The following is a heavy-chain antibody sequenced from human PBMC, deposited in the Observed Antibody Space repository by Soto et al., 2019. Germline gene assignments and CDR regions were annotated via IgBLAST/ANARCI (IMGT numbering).Heavy chain of an antibody. CDR2: IYYSGST. CDR3: ARHRYSHFDE. Sequence: PSETLSLTCTVSGGSISSYYWSWIRQPPGKGLEWIGYIYYSGSTNYNPSLKSRVTISVDTSKNQFSLKLSSVTAADTAVYYCARHRYSHFDEWGQGTLVTVSS. CDR1: GGSISSYY. V-gene: IGHV4-59*08. J-gene: IGHJ4*02. D-gene: IGHD6-13*01.